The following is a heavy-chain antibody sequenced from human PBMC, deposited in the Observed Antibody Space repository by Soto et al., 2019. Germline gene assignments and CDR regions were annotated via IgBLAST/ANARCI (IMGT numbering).Heavy chain of an antibody. CDR3: ARDKVRAQLGVNYSYFIDV. CDR1: GGTFSTSA. V-gene: IGHV1-69*12. J-gene: IGHJ6*02. Sequence: QVQVVQSGAEVKKPGSSVKVSCKTSGGTFSTSAISWVRQAPGQGLEWMGGLMPIFRTADYAQKFQGRVTITADESTTTAYLELSSLRSEDTAVYYCARDKVRAQLGVNYSYFIDVWGHWTTVTVTS. D-gene: IGHD3-3*02. CDR2: LMPIFRTA.